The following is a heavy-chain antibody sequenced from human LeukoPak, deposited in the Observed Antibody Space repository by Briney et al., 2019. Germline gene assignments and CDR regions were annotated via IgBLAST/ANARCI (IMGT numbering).Heavy chain of an antibody. Sequence: SETLSLTCTVSGGSISNYYWSWIRQPPGEGLEWIGEINHSGSTNYNPSLKSRVTISVDTSKNQFSLKLSSVTAADTAVYYCARGYSYGNDAFDIWGQGTMVTVSS. J-gene: IGHJ3*02. CDR3: ARGYSYGNDAFDI. CDR1: GGSISNYY. V-gene: IGHV4-34*01. D-gene: IGHD5-18*01. CDR2: INHSGST.